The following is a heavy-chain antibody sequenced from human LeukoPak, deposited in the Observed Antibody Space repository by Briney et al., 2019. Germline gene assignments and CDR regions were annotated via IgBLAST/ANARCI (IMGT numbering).Heavy chain of an antibody. D-gene: IGHD6-13*01. V-gene: IGHV1-2*04. J-gene: IGHJ4*02. CDR2: INPNSGGT. CDR3: AREGYSSSWYASGVDY. CDR1: GYTFTGYY. Sequence: GASVKVSCKASGYTFTGYYMHWVRQAPGRGLEWMGWINPNSGGTNYAQKFQGWVTMTRDTSISTAYMELSRLRSDDTAVYYCAREGYSSSWYASGVDYWGQGTLVTVSS.